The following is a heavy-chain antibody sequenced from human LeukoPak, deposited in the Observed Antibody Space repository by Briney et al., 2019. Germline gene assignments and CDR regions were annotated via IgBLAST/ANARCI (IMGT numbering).Heavy chain of an antibody. CDR2: IRPNSGDT. CDR1: GYTFTCYY. D-gene: IGHD6-19*01. J-gene: IGHJ1*01. V-gene: IGHV1-2*02. Sequence: ASVKVSCKASGYTFTCYYLHWVRQAPGQGLEWMGWIRPNSGDTNYAQKFQGRVTMTRDTSISTAYMELSSLRSDDTAVYYCARLASVPGWGQGTLVTVSS. CDR3: ARLASVPG.